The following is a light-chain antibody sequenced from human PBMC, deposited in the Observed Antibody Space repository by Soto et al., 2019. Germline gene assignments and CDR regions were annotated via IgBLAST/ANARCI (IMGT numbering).Light chain of an antibody. J-gene: IGKJ5*01. CDR1: QSVTNSF. Sequence: EIVMTQSPATLSVSPGERATLSCRASQSVTNSFLAWYQQKPGQAPRLLIYGASRRATGIPDRFTGSGSGTDFTLTISRLEPEDFAVYYCQQRSNWPITFGQGTRLEI. CDR2: GAS. V-gene: IGKV3D-20*02. CDR3: QQRSNWPIT.